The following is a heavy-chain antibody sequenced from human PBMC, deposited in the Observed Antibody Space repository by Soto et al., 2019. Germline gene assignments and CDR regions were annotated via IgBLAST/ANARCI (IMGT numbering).Heavy chain of an antibody. Sequence: SLTCTVSGGSISSGGYYWSWIRQHPGKGLEWIGYIYYSGSTYYNPSLKSRVTLSVDTSKNQFSLKLSSVTAADTAVYYCARVSQGLERRGNDAFDMWGQGTMVTF. V-gene: IGHV4-31*03. CDR1: GGSISSGGYY. CDR2: IYYSGST. CDR3: ARVSQGLERRGNDAFDM. J-gene: IGHJ3*02. D-gene: IGHD1-1*01.